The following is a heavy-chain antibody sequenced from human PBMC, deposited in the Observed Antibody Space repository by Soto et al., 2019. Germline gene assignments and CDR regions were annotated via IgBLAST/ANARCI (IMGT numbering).Heavy chain of an antibody. D-gene: IGHD7-27*01. CDR3: ARDGIGPSWGFDY. CDR2: IIPILGIA. Sequence: ASVKVSCKASGGTFSSYTISWVRQAPGQGLEWMGRIIPILGIANYAQKFQGRVTITADKSTSTAYMELSSLRPEDTAVYYCARDGIGPSWGFDYWGQGTLVTVSS. J-gene: IGHJ4*02. V-gene: IGHV1-69*04. CDR1: GGTFSSYT.